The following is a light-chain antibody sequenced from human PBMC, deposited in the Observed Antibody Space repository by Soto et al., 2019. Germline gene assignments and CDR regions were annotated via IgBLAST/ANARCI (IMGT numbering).Light chain of an antibody. Sequence: DIQMTQSPSSLAASVGDRVTITCRASQNINNYLSWYQQKPGKTPKLLIYTASSLQSGVPSRFRGSGSGTECTLTISRLQPDDFATYYCQHYNSYSEAFGQGTKVDIK. CDR2: TAS. V-gene: IGKV1-16*01. J-gene: IGKJ1*01. CDR1: QNINNY. CDR3: QHYNSYSEA.